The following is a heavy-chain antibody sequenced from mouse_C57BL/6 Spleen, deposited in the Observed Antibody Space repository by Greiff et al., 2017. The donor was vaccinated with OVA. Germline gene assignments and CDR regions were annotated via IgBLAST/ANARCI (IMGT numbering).Heavy chain of an antibody. CDR2: FYPGSGSI. J-gene: IGHJ2*01. CDR3: ARREANYGGLYFDY. V-gene: IGHV1-62-2*01. Sequence: VQLQQSGAELVKPGASVKLSCKASGYTFTEYTIHWVKQRPGQGLEWIGWFYPGSGSIKYNEKFKDKATLTADKSSSTVYMELSRVTSEDSAVFFCARREANYGGLYFDYWGQSTTLTVSS. CDR1: GYTFTEYT. D-gene: IGHD1-1*01.